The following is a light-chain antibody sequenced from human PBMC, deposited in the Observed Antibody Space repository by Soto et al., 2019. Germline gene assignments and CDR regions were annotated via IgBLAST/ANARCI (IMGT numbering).Light chain of an antibody. V-gene: IGLV2-14*01. CDR3: ISYTGSSTPLV. Sequence: QSALTQPASVSGSPGQSITISCTGTSSDVGGYNYVSWYQQHPGKAPKLMIYDVSNRPSGVSNRFSGSKSGNTASLTISGLQAEDEADYYCISYTGSSTPLVFGGGTTLTVL. CDR1: SSDVGGYNY. CDR2: DVS. J-gene: IGLJ2*01.